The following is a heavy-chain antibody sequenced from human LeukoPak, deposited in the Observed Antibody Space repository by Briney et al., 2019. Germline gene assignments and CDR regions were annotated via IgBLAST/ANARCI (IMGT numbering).Heavy chain of an antibody. D-gene: IGHD3-10*02. Sequence: GGSLRLSCATSGFTFASYDMNWVRQAPGKGLEWVSTISTGSNYIYYAGSVKGRFTISRDNAKGSLYLQMSSLRAEDTAIYYCAKNVESKTLFRRSWFVPWGQGTLVTVS. CDR2: ISTGSNYI. J-gene: IGHJ5*02. V-gene: IGHV3-21*01. CDR1: GFTFASYD. CDR3: AKNVESKTLFRRSWFVP.